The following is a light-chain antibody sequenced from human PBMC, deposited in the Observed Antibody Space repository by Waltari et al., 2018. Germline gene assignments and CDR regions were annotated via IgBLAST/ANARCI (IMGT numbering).Light chain of an antibody. J-gene: IGKJ1*01. Sequence: DIQMTQSPSTLSASVGDRVTITCRASQSVGSWVAWYQKKPGQAPKLLIYRASILSSDCPPRFSGSGSGTDFTLTLESLQPEDFATYYCQQYKSFSPEMFGQGTKVEIK. V-gene: IGKV1-5*03. CDR3: QQYKSFSPEM. CDR1: QSVGSW. CDR2: RAS.